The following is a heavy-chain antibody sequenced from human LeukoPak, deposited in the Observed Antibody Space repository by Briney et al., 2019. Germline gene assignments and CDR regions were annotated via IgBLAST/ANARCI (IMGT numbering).Heavy chain of an antibody. Sequence: SETLSLTCIVSGGSISSGGYYWSWIRQHPGKGLEWIGYIYYSGSTYYNLSLKSRVTISVDTSKNQFALKLSSVTAADTAVYYCARESSGYSYGLYYYYMDVWGKGTTVTVSS. V-gene: IGHV4-31*03. J-gene: IGHJ6*03. CDR3: ARESSGYSYGLYYYYMDV. CDR1: GGSISSGGYY. CDR2: IYYSGST. D-gene: IGHD5-18*01.